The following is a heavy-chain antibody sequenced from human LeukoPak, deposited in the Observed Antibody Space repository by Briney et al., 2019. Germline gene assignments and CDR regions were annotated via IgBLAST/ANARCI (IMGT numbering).Heavy chain of an antibody. CDR1: GFTFSSYA. D-gene: IGHD4-23*01. J-gene: IGHJ4*02. CDR2: ISDSGGNT. Sequence: GGSLRLSCAASGFTFSSYAMSWVRQAPGKGLEWVSAISDSGGNTYYADSVKGRFTISRDNSKNTLYLQMNSLRADDTAVYYCAKAPPLRWSTLLHFDYWGQGTLVTVSS. CDR3: AKAPPLRWSTLLHFDY. V-gene: IGHV3-23*01.